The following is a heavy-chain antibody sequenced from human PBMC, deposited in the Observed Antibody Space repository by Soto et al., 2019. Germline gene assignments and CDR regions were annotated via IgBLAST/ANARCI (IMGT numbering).Heavy chain of an antibody. CDR3: AADPVTSNTILEY. J-gene: IGHJ4*02. D-gene: IGHD3-10*01. Sequence: WLSXRLSWSAAVCSFIIYSISLVRHAPGKGLEWVSAISGSGGSTYYADSVKGRFTISRDNSKNTLYLKMNSLRAEDTAVYYCAADPVTSNTILEYWGQGPLVTVYS. CDR2: ISGSGGST. V-gene: IGHV3-23*01. CDR1: VCSFIIYS.